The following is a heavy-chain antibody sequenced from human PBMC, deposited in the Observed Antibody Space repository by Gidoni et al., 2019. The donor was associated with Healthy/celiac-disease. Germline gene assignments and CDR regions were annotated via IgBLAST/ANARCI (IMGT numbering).Heavy chain of an antibody. J-gene: IGHJ5*02. V-gene: IGHV4-39*01. D-gene: IGHD4-17*01. CDR2: IYYSGRT. CDR1: GCSISSSSYY. CDR3: ARQNGDGDFIAPANWFDP. Sequence: QLQLQESGPGLVKPSATLSLTCTVSGCSISSSSYYWGWLRQPPRKGLEWIGSIYYSGRTYDNPSRKSRVTISVDTSKNQFSLKLSAVTAADTAVYYCARQNGDGDFIAPANWFDPWGQGTLVTVSS.